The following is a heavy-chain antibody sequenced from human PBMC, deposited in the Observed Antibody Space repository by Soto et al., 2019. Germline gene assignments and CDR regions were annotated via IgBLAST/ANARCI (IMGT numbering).Heavy chain of an antibody. D-gene: IGHD3-3*01. CDR1: GYTFTSYD. CDR3: ARTPLYYDFWSGYYPDY. V-gene: IGHV1-8*01. J-gene: IGHJ4*02. CDR2: MNPNSGNT. Sequence: ASVKVSCKASGYTFTSYDINWVRQATGQGLEWMGWMNPNSGNTGYAQKFQGRVTMTRNTSISTAYMELSSLRSEDTAVYYCARTPLYYDFWSGYYPDYWGQGTLVTVSS.